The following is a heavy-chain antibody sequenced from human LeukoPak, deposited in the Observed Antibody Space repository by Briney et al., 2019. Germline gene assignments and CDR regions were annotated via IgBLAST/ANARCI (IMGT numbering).Heavy chain of an antibody. CDR1: GFTFSSYA. J-gene: IGHJ3*02. CDR2: LNPTYDIP. V-gene: IGHV1-46*01. CDR3: AKDPRNILTGDYDDFDI. D-gene: IGHD3-9*01. Sequence: GGSLRLSCAASGFTFSSYAMHWVRQAPGQGLEWMGILNPTYDIPIYAQTFEGRVTMTRDMSTSTVYMELTTLTSDDTAVYFCAKDPRNILTGDYDDFDIWGQGTMVIVSS.